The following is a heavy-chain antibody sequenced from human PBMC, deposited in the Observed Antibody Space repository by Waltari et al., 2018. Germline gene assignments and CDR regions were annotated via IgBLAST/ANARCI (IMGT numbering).Heavy chain of an antibody. J-gene: IGHJ6*02. V-gene: IGHV1-46*01. CDR1: EYTFASSY. CDR3: ATDTGALWMDV. Sequence: QVQLVQSGAEVKKPGASVQIFCKTSEYTFASSYVHWVRQATGQGLEWMGIITPSGGSTIYAQRFQGRGTMTRDTSTSTVYIELGILKSEDTGVYYCATDTGALWMDVWGQGT. CDR2: ITPSGGST. D-gene: IGHD2-21*01.